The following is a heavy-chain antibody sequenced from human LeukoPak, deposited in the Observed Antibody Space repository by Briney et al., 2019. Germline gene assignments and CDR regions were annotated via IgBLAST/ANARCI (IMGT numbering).Heavy chain of an antibody. CDR3: ASPPLRVQWLGGAFDI. CDR2: IIPIFGTA. J-gene: IGHJ3*02. V-gene: IGHV1-69*13. Sequence: SVKVSCTASGGTFSSYAISWVRQAPGQGLEWMGGIIPIFGTANYAQKFQGRVTITADESTSTAYMELSSLRSEDTAVYYCASPPLRVQWLGGAFDIWGHGTMVTVSS. D-gene: IGHD6-19*01. CDR1: GGTFSSYA.